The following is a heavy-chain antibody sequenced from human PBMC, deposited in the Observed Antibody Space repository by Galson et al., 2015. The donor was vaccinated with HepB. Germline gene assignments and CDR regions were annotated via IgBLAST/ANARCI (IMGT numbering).Heavy chain of an antibody. CDR1: GGTFSSYT. CDR3: ARKDGYTRNGMDV. Sequence: SVKVSCKASGGTFSSYTISWVRQAPGQGLEWMGRIIPILGIANYAQKFQGRVTITADKSTSTAYMELSSLRSEDTAVYYCARKDGYTRNGMDVWGQGTTVTVSS. D-gene: IGHD5-24*01. J-gene: IGHJ6*02. CDR2: IIPILGIA. V-gene: IGHV1-69*02.